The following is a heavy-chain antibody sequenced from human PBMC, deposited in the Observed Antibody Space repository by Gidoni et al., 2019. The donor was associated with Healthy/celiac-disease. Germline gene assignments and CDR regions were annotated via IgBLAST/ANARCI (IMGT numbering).Heavy chain of an antibody. CDR3: ARGGRGGSRTWGYYGMDV. J-gene: IGHJ6*02. CDR2: IWYYGSNN. V-gene: IGHV3-33*01. D-gene: IGHD3-10*01. CDR1: GFTFSSYG. Sequence: QVQLVESGGGVVQRGRSLRLSCAASGFTFSSYGMHWVRQAPGKGLELVAVIWYYGSNNYYADSVKGRFTISRDNSKNTLYLQMNSLRAEYTAVYYCARGGRGGSRTWGYYGMDVWGQGTTVTVSS.